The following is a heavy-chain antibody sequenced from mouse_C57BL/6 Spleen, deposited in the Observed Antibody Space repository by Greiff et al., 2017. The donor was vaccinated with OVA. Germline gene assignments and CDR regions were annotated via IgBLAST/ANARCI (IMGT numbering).Heavy chain of an antibody. Sequence: EVKLVESGPELVKPGDSVKISCKASGYSFTGYFMNWVMQSHGKSLEWIGRINPYNGDTFYNQKFKGKATLTVDKSSSTAHMELRSLTSEDSAVYYCARLEYADGPYAMDYWGQGTSVTVSS. CDR3: ARLEYADGPYAMDY. D-gene: IGHD5-1*01. CDR2: INPYNGDT. CDR1: GYSFTGYF. J-gene: IGHJ4*01. V-gene: IGHV1-20*01.